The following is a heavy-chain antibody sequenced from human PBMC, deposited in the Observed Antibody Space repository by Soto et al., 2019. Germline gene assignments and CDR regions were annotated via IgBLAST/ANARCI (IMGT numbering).Heavy chain of an antibody. Sequence: PSETLSLTCNVSGFSISSGFYWGWVRQPPGKGLEWIGAIYHSGTTYFNPSLKSRVTMTIDTSKNQFSLSLASVAAADTAMYYCARGINPQDYSSQGTLVTAPQ. CDR1: GFSISSGFY. CDR3: ARGINPQDY. CDR2: IYHSGTT. V-gene: IGHV4-38-2*02. D-gene: IGHD1-20*01. J-gene: IGHJ4*02.